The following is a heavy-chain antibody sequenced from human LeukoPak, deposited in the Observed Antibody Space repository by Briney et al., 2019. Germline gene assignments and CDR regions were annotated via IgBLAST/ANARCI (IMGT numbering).Heavy chain of an antibody. CDR1: GFTFSSYS. Sequence: GGSLRLSCAASGFTFSSYSMNWVRQAPGKGLEWVSSISSISSYIYYADSVKGRFTISRDNAKNSLYLQMNSLRAEDTAVYYCAKKKTDYSYPSSFDYWGQGTLVTVSS. CDR3: AKKKTDYSYPSSFDY. CDR2: ISSISSYI. J-gene: IGHJ4*02. V-gene: IGHV3-21*01. D-gene: IGHD4-11*01.